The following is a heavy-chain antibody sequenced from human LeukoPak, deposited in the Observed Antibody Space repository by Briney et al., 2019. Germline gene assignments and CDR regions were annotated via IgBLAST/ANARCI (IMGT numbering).Heavy chain of an antibody. J-gene: IGHJ4*02. D-gene: IGHD5-18*01. CDR1: GFTFSDYY. Sequence: GGSLRLSCAASGFTFSDYYMSWIRQAPGKGLEWVSYISSSSSTIYHADSVKGRFTISRDNAKNSLYLQMNSLRAEDTALYYCAKDWGSAMVTHFDYWGQGTLVTVSS. CDR2: ISSSSSTI. V-gene: IGHV3-11*01. CDR3: AKDWGSAMVTHFDY.